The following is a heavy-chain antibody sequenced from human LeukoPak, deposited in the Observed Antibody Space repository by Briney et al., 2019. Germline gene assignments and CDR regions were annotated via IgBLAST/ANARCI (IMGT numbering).Heavy chain of an antibody. CDR2: IYTSGST. CDR1: GGSISSYY. D-gene: IGHD3-22*01. J-gene: IGHJ5*02. CDR3: ARDGYDSSGYYLSWFDP. Sequence: SETLSLTCTVFGGSISSYYWSWIRQPAGKGLEWIGRIYTSGSTNYNPSLKSRVTMSVDTSKNQFSLKLSSVTAADTAVYYCARDGYDSSGYYLSWFDPWGQGTLVTVSS. V-gene: IGHV4-4*07.